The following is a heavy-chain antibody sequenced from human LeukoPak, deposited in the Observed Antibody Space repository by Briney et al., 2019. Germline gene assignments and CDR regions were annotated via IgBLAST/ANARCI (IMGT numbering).Heavy chain of an antibody. J-gene: IGHJ3*02. CDR3: ARDPDNWNDGGYAFDI. Sequence: ASVKVSCKASGYTFTSYGISWVRQAPGQGLEWMGWISAYNGNTNYAQKLPGRVTMTTDTSTSTAYMELRSLRSDDTAVYYCARDPDNWNDGGYAFDIWGQGTMVAVSS. CDR1: GYTFTSYG. V-gene: IGHV1-18*01. CDR2: ISAYNGNT. D-gene: IGHD1-1*01.